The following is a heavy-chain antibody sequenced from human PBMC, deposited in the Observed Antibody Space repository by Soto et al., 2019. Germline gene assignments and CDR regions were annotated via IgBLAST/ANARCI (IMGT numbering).Heavy chain of an antibody. V-gene: IGHV3-21*01. CDR3: ARGDSITGTTLDY. J-gene: IGHJ4*02. CDR1: GFTFSSYS. CDR2: ISSSSSYI. D-gene: IGHD1-20*01. Sequence: EVQLVESGGGLVKPGGSLRLSCAASGFTFSSYSMNWVRQAPGKGLEWVSSISSSSSYIYYADSVKGRFTISRDNAKNSLDLQMNSLRAEDTAVYYCARGDSITGTTLDYWGQGTLVTVSS.